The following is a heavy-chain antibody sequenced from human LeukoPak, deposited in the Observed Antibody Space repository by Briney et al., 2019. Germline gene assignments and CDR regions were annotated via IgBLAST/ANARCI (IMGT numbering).Heavy chain of an antibody. CDR3: ARESPHGRKANSNAFDI. J-gene: IGHJ3*02. V-gene: IGHV3-48*04. D-gene: IGHD4-23*01. CDR1: GFTFSSYS. CDR2: ISSSSSTI. Sequence: GGSLRLSCAASGFTFSSYSMNWVRQAPGKGLEWVSYISSSSSTIYYADSVKGRFTISRDNAKNPLYLQMNSLRAEDTAVYYCARESPHGRKANSNAFDIWGQGTMVTVSS.